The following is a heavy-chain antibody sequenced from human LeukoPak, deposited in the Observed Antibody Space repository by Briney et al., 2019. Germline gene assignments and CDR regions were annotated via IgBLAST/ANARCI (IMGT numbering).Heavy chain of an antibody. CDR1: GYTFTGYY. CDR2: INPNSGGT. Sequence: ASVKVSCRASGYTFTGYYMHWVRQAPGQGLEWMGWINPNSGGTNYAQKFQGRVTMTRDTSISTAYMELSRLRSDDTAVYYCARVISSSWYGPLDYWGQGTLVTVSS. D-gene: IGHD6-13*01. V-gene: IGHV1-2*02. CDR3: ARVISSSWYGPLDY. J-gene: IGHJ4*02.